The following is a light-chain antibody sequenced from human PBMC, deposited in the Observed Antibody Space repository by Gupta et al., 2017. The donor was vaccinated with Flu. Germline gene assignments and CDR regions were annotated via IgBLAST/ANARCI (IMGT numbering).Light chain of an antibody. CDR3: QIYNTF. V-gene: IGKV1-5*03. CDR2: KAS. CDR1: QIINDW. Sequence: DVQITQSPSTLSANVGDRVTISCRTSQIINDWLAWYQQTPGNAPKLLLYKASALATGVPSRFSGSGSGTDFTLTISSLQPDDFATYFCQIYNTFFGQGTTVEHK. J-gene: IGKJ1*01.